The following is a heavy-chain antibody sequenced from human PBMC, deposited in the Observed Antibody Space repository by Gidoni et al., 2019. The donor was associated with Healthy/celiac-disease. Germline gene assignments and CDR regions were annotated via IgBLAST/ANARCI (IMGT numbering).Heavy chain of an antibody. D-gene: IGHD1-26*01. CDR1: GFTVSSNY. CDR2: IHSGGST. Sequence: VQLVESGGGLIQPGGSLSLSCAASGFTVSSNYMSWVRQAPGKGLEWVSVIHSGGSTYYADSVKGRFTISRENSKNTLYLQMNSLRAEDTAVYYCARDGGGLLAFDYWGQGTLVTVSS. V-gene: IGHV3-53*01. J-gene: IGHJ4*02. CDR3: ARDGGGLLAFDY.